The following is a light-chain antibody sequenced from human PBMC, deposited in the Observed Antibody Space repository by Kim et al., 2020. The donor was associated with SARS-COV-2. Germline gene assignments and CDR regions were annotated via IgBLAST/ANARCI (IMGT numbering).Light chain of an antibody. Sequence: INIPTPGTSSNLGTYTFGSWYQHNPGKAPKLMIYDCSKRPSGISSRFSGSKSGNTASLTISGLQAEDEADYYCSSYTRSSSFGFGGGTQLTVL. V-gene: IGLV2-14*02. CDR2: DCS. CDR3: SSYTRSSSFG. J-gene: IGLJ3*02. CDR1: SSNLGTYTF.